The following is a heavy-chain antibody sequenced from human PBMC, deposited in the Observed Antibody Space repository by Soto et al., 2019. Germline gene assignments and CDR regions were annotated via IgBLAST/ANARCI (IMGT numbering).Heavy chain of an antibody. D-gene: IGHD3-16*02. J-gene: IGHJ4*02. V-gene: IGHV4-59*01. CDR2: IYYSGST. CDR3: ARGPVGEIPYY. CDR1: GGSISSYY. Sequence: PSETLSLSCTVSGGSISSYYWSWIRQPPGKGLEWIGYIYYSGSTNYNPSLKSRVTISVDTSKNQFSLKLSSVTAADTAVYYCARGPVGEIPYYWGQGTLVTVS.